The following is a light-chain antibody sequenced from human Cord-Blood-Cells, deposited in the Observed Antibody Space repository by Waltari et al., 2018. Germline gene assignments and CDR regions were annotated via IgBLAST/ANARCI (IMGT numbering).Light chain of an antibody. Sequence: EIVLTQSPATLSLSPGERATLSCRAHQSVSSYLAWYQQKPGQAPRLLIYDASNRASCIPARFSGSGSGTDFTLTISSLEPEDFAVYYCQQRSNWLTFGGGTKVEIK. CDR2: DAS. CDR3: QQRSNWLT. V-gene: IGKV3-11*01. J-gene: IGKJ4*01. CDR1: QSVSSY.